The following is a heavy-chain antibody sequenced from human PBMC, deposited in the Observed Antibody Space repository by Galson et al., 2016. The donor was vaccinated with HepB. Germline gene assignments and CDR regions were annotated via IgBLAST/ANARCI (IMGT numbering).Heavy chain of an antibody. J-gene: IGHJ4*02. CDR1: GVSLSSDNW. V-gene: IGHV4-4*02. CDR3: ARRTPHGTTTVCLFDY. Sequence: SETLSLTCAVSGVSLSSDNWWSWVRQPPGMGLEWVWEIHQSGSTNYNPSLKSRVTVMFDMSKNRFSMRLTSVTAADTAVYYCARRTPHGTTTVCLFDYWGQGTLVTVSS. D-gene: IGHD1-1*01. CDR2: IHQSGST.